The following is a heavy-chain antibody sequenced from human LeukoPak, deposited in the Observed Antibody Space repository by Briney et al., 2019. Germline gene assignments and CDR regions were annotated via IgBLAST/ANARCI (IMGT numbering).Heavy chain of an antibody. CDR1: GYTFTGYY. CDR3: ARDPATIPFDY. D-gene: IGHD3-10*01. CDR2: INPNNGGT. V-gene: IGHV1-2*02. Sequence: ASVKVSCKASGYTFTGYYMHWVRQAPGQGLEWMGRINPNNGGTNYAQKFQGRVTMTRDTSISTAYMELRRLRSDDTAVYYCARDPATIPFDYWGQGTLVTVSS. J-gene: IGHJ4*02.